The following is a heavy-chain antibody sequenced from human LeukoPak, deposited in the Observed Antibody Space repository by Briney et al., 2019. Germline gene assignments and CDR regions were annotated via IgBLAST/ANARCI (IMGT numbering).Heavy chain of an antibody. Sequence: SVRVSCKASGGTFSSYAISWVRQAPGQGLEWMGRIIPIFGTANYAQKFQGRVTITADKSTSTAYMELSSLRSEDTAVYYCARDNSHGVSEGYYYMDVGGKGTTVTVSS. CDR3: ARDNSHGVSEGYYYMDV. V-gene: IGHV1-69*06. CDR2: IIPIFGTA. J-gene: IGHJ6*03. D-gene: IGHD3-10*01. CDR1: GGTFSSYA.